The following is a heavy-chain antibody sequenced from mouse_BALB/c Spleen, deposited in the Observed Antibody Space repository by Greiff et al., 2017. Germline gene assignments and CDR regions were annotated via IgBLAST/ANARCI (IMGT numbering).Heavy chain of an antibody. CDR2: IDPETGGT. V-gene: IGHV1-15*01. J-gene: IGHJ4*01. D-gene: IGHD2-1*01. Sequence: VKLVESGAELVRPGASVTLSCKASGYTFTDYEMHWVKQTPVHGLEWIGAIDPETGGTAYNQKFKGKATLTADKSSSTAYMELRSLTSEDSAVYYCTRYRYGNYAMDYWGQGTSVTVSS. CDR3: TRYRYGNYAMDY. CDR1: GYTFTDYE.